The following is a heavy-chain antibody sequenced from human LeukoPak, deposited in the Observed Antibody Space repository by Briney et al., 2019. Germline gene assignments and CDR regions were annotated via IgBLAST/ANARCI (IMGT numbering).Heavy chain of an antibody. D-gene: IGHD3-9*01. J-gene: IGHJ4*02. CDR3: ARGSPYYDILTGYYRVFDY. CDR2: IYTSGST. V-gene: IGHV4-61*02. CDR1: GGSISSGSYY. Sequence: PSETLSLTCTVSGGSISSGSYYWSWIRQPAGKGLEWIGRIYTSGSTNYNPSLKSRVTISVDTSKNQFSLKLSSVTAADTAVYYCARGSPYYDILTGYYRVFDYWGQGTLVTVSS.